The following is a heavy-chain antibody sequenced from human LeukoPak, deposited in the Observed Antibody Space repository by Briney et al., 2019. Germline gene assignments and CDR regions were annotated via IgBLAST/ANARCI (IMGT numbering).Heavy chain of an antibody. V-gene: IGHV4-59*01. CDR1: GFTFINAY. CDR3: ARVTANWNYGSYGSWEGGDPYYYYYYMDV. Sequence: PGGSLRLSCEASGFTFINAYMNWVRQAPGKGLEWIGYIYYSGSTNYNPSLKSRVTISVDTSKNQFSLKLSSVTAADTAVYYCARVTANWNYGSYGSWEGGDPYYYYYYMDVWGRGTTVTVSS. D-gene: IGHD1-7*01. J-gene: IGHJ6*03. CDR2: IYYSGST.